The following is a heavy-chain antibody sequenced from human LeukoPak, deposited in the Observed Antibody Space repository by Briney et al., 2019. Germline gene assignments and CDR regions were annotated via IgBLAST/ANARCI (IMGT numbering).Heavy chain of an antibody. CDR1: GYTFTSYD. CDR2: MNPNSGNT. Sequence: ASVKVSCKASGYTFTSYDINWVRQATGQGLEWRGWMNPNSGNTGYAQKFQGRVTMTRNTSISTAYMELSSLRSEDTAVYYCARGHSGRGAFDIWGQGTMVTVSS. J-gene: IGHJ3*02. D-gene: IGHD1-26*01. CDR3: ARGHSGRGAFDI. V-gene: IGHV1-8*01.